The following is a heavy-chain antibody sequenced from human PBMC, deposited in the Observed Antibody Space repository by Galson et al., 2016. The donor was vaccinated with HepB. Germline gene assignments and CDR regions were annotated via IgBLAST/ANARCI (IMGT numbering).Heavy chain of an antibody. D-gene: IGHD3-10*01. Sequence: SLRLSCAASGFIFSDYHMSWIRQAPGKGLEWVSYISGSSTYTNNADSVKGRFTVSRDNAKNSLYLQMNSLRDEDTAVYYCARGGVAAGFRPDYWGQGTLVTVSS. CDR2: ISGSSTYT. J-gene: IGHJ4*02. CDR1: GFIFSDYH. V-gene: IGHV3-11*06. CDR3: ARGGVAAGFRPDY.